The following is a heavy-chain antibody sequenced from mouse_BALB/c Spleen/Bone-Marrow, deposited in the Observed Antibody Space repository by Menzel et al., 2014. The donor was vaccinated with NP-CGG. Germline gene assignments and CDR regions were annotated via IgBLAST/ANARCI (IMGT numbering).Heavy chain of an antibody. V-gene: IGHV1S81*02. J-gene: IGHJ1*01. CDR3: ARYYNWYFDV. CDR1: GYTFTSYW. Sequence: QVQLKESGTEVVRPGASMKLSCKTSGYTFTSYWMHWVKQRPGQGLEWIGEINPNNGRTSYNEKLRNKATLTVDKSSSTAYMQLSSLTSEDSAVYYCARYYNWYFDVWGAGTTVTVSS. D-gene: IGHD1-1*01. CDR2: INPNNGRT.